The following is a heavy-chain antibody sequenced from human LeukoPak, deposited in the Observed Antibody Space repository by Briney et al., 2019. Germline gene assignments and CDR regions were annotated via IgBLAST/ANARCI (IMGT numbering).Heavy chain of an antibody. D-gene: IGHD3-10*01. J-gene: IGHJ4*02. CDR1: GGSLSGYY. V-gene: IGHV4-34*01. Sequence: SETLSLTCAVYGGSLSGYYWSWIRQPPGKGLEWIGEINHSGSTNYNPSLKSRVTISVDTSKNQLSLKLSSVTAADTAVYYCVRRGMLRRHWGQGTLVTVSS. CDR3: VRRGMLRRH. CDR2: INHSGST.